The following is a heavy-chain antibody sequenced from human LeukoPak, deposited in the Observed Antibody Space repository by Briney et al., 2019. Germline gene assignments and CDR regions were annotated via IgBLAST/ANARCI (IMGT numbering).Heavy chain of an antibody. Sequence: QPGRSLRLSCAASGFTFSSYGMHWVRQAPGKRLEWVAVIWYDGSNKYYADSVKGRFTISRDNSKNTLYLQMNSLRAEDTAVYYCARALPRTPGYYYGMDVWGKGTTVTVSS. CDR2: IWYDGSNK. CDR1: GFTFSSYG. J-gene: IGHJ6*04. CDR3: ARALPRTPGYYYGMDV. V-gene: IGHV3-33*01. D-gene: IGHD4-23*01.